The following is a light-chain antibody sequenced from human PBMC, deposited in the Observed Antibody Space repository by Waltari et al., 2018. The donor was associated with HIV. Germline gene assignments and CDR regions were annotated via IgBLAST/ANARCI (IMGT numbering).Light chain of an antibody. CDR2: SNN. CDR1: SANIRSRT. J-gene: IGLJ1*01. Sequence: QSVLTQPPSASGTPGQRVTISCSGSSANIRSRTVSWYQQLPGTAPKLLIYSNNQRPSGVPDRFSGSKSGTSAALAISGLQSEDEADYYCATWDDSLNGYVLGAGTRVTVL. CDR3: ATWDDSLNGYV. V-gene: IGLV1-44*01.